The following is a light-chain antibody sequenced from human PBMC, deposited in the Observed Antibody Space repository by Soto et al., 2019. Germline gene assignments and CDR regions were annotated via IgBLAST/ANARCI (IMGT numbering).Light chain of an antibody. CDR1: QSVSSRS. V-gene: IGKV3-20*01. CDR2: AAS. CDR3: QQFGGSYT. J-gene: IGKJ2*01. Sequence: EIVLTQSPDTLSLSPGERATLSCRASQSVSSRSLAWYQQKRGQAPRLLIYAASSRATGIPERFSGSGSGTDFTLTISRPEPEDFAVYYCQQFGGSYTFGQGTKLEIK.